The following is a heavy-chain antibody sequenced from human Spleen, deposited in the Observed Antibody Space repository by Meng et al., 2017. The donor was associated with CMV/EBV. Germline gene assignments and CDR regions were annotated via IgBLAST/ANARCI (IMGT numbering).Heavy chain of an antibody. J-gene: IGHJ4*02. D-gene: IGHD4-11*01. CDR1: GGSIGSYY. Sequence: SETLSLTCSVSGGSIGSYYWSWIRQPPGKGLEWIGYTYYSGSTNYSPSLRSRVTISVDRSKNHCSLKVSSVTAADTAVYYCARMMGYSIYFDYWGQGILVTVSS. CDR3: ARMMGYSIYFDY. V-gene: IGHV4-59*12. CDR2: TYYSGST.